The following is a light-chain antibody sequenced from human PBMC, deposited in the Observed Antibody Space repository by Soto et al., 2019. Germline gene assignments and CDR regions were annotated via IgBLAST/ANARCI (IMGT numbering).Light chain of an antibody. J-gene: IGKJ2*01. CDR2: GAS. Sequence: AIQMTQSPSSLSASVGARVTITCRVSQGIRNDLGWYQQKPGKAPKFLIYGASSLQSGVPSRFSGSGSGTDFTLTINSLQPEDFATYYCLQDYSYPYTFGQGTKLEIK. CDR3: LQDYSYPYT. CDR1: QGIRND. V-gene: IGKV1-6*01.